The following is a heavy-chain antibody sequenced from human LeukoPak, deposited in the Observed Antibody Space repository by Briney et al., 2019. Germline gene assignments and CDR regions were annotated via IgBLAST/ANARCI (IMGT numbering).Heavy chain of an antibody. CDR3: ARGGDIVVVPAARYGDY. CDR1: GGSFSGYY. CDR2: INHSGST. J-gene: IGHJ4*02. V-gene: IGHV4-34*01. Sequence: SETLSLTCAVYGGSFSGYYWSWLRQPPGKGLEWIGEINHSGSTNYNPSLRSRVPISVDTSKNQFSLKLSSVTAADTAVYYCARGGDIVVVPAARYGDYWGQGTLVTVSS. D-gene: IGHD2-2*01.